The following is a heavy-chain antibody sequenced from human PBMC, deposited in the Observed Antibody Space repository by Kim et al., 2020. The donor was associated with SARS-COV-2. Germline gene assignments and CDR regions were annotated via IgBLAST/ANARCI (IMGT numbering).Heavy chain of an antibody. Sequence: YYADAVKGRFTISRDNSKNSLFLQMNSLRTEDTALYYCGKDISIAAATDYWGQGTLVTVSS. CDR3: GKDISIAAATDY. V-gene: IGHV3-43*01. J-gene: IGHJ4*02. D-gene: IGHD6-13*01.